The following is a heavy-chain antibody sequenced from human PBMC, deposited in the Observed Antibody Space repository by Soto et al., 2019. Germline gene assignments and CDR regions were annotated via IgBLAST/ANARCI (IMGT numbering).Heavy chain of an antibody. D-gene: IGHD4-17*01. V-gene: IGHV3-30*18. J-gene: IGHJ6*02. CDR2: ISGDGGDE. CDR3: AKEGGLYGDYDSYYGKDV. Sequence: QVRLVESGGGVVQPGKSLRISCAASGFTFSRYGMHWVRQAPGKGLEWVATISGDGGDEYYADSVRGRFTVSRDNTKNTLFLPMDSLKREDAAIYYCAKEGGLYGDYDSYYGKDVWGQGTTVAVSS. CDR1: GFTFSRYG.